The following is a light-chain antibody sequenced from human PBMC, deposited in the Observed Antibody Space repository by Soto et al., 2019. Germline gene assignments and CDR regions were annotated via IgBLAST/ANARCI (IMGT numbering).Light chain of an antibody. Sequence: EIVLTQSPGTLSLSPGERATLSCRASQSVSDNYLAWYQRKPGQAPRLLIYGASSRASGIPDRFSGSGSGTGFTLTISRLEPEDFAVYYCRQYGFSLRTFGQGSKVEV. J-gene: IGKJ1*01. CDR3: RQYGFSLRT. V-gene: IGKV3-20*01. CDR1: QSVSDNY. CDR2: GAS.